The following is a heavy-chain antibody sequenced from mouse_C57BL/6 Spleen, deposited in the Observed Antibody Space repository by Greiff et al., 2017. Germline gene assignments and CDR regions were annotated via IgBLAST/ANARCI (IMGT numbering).Heavy chain of an antibody. Sequence: QVQLKQSGAELVKPGASVKISCKASGYAFSSYWMNWVKQRPGQGLEWIGQIYPGDGDTNYNGKFKGKATLTADKSSSTAYMQLSSLTSEDSAVYFCARTVVDWYFDVWGTGTTVTVSS. CDR2: IYPGDGDT. D-gene: IGHD1-1*01. J-gene: IGHJ1*03. CDR3: ARTVVDWYFDV. CDR1: GYAFSSYW. V-gene: IGHV1-80*01.